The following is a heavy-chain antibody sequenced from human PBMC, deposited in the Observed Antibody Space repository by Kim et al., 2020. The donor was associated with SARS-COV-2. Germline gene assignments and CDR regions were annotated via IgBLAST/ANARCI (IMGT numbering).Heavy chain of an antibody. CDR3: ARRYCSAGTCFPLDS. J-gene: IGHJ5*01. CDR1: GFAFSSCA. CDR2: ISATGGST. D-gene: IGHD2-15*01. Sequence: GGSLRLSCAASGFAFSSCALHWVRQAPGKGLEWVSAISATGGSTWYTDSAKGRFTISRDNSKNTLSLQMDGLRAEDTAVYYCARRYCSAGTCFPLDSWG. V-gene: IGHV3-23*01.